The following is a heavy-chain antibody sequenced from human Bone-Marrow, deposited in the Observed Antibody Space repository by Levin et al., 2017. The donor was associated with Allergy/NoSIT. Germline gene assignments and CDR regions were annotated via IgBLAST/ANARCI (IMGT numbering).Heavy chain of an antibody. CDR3: AKGRGIAAAGPQKTRDYYYYYGMDV. D-gene: IGHD6-13*01. J-gene: IGHJ6*02. Sequence: GESLKISCAASGFTFSSYGMHWVRQAPGKGLEWVAVISYDGSNKYYADSVKGRFTISRYNSKNTLYLQMNSLRAEDTAVYYCAKGRGIAAAGPQKTRDYYYYYGMDVWGQGTTVTVSS. CDR2: ISYDGSNK. CDR1: GFTFSSYG. V-gene: IGHV3-30*18.